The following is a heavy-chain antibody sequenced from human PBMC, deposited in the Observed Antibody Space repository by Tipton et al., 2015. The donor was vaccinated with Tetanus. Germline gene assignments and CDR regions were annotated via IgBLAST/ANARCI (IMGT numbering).Heavy chain of an antibody. J-gene: IGHJ4*02. D-gene: IGHD1-26*01. Sequence: TLSLTCSVSGGSMDTNHWVWIRQAPGKRLESIGYIYSTGATKYNPSFESRVRISIDTSKSQFSMRLSSVTVADTAVYYCARGMGAYLNWGQGTLVTVS. V-gene: IGHV4-59*01. CDR2: IYSTGAT. CDR1: GGSMDTNH. CDR3: ARGMGAYLN.